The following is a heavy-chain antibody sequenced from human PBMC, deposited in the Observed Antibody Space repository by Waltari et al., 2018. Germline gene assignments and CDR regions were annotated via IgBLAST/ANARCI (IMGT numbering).Heavy chain of an antibody. CDR3: ARHADPSPTYVWGSYRRNWFDP. CDR1: GGSISSSSYY. CDR2: IYYSGSP. D-gene: IGHD3-16*02. Sequence: QLQLQESGPGLVKPSETLSLTCTVSGGSISSSSYYWGWIRQPPGKGLEWIGSIYYSGSPYYNPSLKSRVTISVDTSKNQFSLKLSSVTAADTAVYYCARHADPSPTYVWGSYRRNWFDPWGQGTLVTVSS. V-gene: IGHV4-39*01. J-gene: IGHJ5*02.